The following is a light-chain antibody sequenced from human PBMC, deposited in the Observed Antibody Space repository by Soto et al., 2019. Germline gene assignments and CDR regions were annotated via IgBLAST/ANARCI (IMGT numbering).Light chain of an antibody. CDR3: ASGDDSMSGIYV. CDR2: SNN. J-gene: IGLJ1*01. V-gene: IGLV1-44*01. Sequence: QSVLTQPPSASGTRGQRVSISCAGSSSNIGSNAVNWYQQLPGTAPKLLIYSNNQRPSGVPDRFSGSKSGTSASLAISGLQSEDEADYYCASGDDSMSGIYVFAEGTKVTVL. CDR1: SSNIGSNA.